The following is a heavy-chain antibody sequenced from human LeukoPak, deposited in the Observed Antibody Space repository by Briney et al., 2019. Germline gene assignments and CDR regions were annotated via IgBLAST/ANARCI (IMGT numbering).Heavy chain of an antibody. J-gene: IGHJ4*02. CDR2: INSDGSTT. Sequence: GGSLRLSCAASGFTFSRYWIHWVRQAPGKGLVWVSRINSDGSTTTYADSVKGRFTISRDNAKNTLYLQMNSLRAEDTAVYYCARGYYYDSSGPNIPFDYWGQGTLVTVSS. CDR3: ARGYYYDSSGPNIPFDY. D-gene: IGHD3-22*01. V-gene: IGHV3-74*01. CDR1: GFTFSRYW.